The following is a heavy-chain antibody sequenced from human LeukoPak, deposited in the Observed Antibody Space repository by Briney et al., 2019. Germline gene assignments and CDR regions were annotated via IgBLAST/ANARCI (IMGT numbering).Heavy chain of an antibody. J-gene: IGHJ5*02. CDR2: MNPNSGNT. CDR1: GYTFTSYD. D-gene: IGHD3-10*01. Sequence: ASVKVSCRASGYTFTSYDINWVRQATGEGLEWMGWMNPNSGNTGYAQKFQGRVTMTRNTSISTAYMELSSLRSEDTAVYYCARSFHTMVRGGEVDPWGQGTLVTVSS. CDR3: ARSFHTMVRGGEVDP. V-gene: IGHV1-8*01.